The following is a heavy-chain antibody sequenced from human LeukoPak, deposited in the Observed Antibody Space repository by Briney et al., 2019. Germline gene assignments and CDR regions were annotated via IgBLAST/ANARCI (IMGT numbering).Heavy chain of an antibody. CDR2: IFSGGST. D-gene: IGHD3-10*01. V-gene: IGHV3-53*01. CDR1: GFIVSDKY. Sequence: GGSLRLSCVASGFIVSDKYVHWVRQAPGKGLEWVSVIFSGGSTSYTDSVKGRYTIFRDNSKNTVYLQMNGLRVEDTGIYYCAAGGGSYHWGQGTLVTVSS. J-gene: IGHJ5*02. CDR3: AAGGGSYH.